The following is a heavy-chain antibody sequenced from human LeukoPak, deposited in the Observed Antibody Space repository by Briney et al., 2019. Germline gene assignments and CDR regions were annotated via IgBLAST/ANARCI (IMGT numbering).Heavy chain of an antibody. J-gene: IGHJ3*02. Sequence: PGGSLRLSCAASGFTFSDYYMNWIRQAPGKGLEWVSSISSRSSYTDYADSVKGRFTISRDNAKNTLYLQMNSLRVEDTAVYYCARGGSPPEALGDALNIWGQGTMVTVSS. V-gene: IGHV3-11*06. CDR2: ISSRSSYT. CDR1: GFTFSDYY. D-gene: IGHD1-26*01. CDR3: ARGGSPPEALGDALNI.